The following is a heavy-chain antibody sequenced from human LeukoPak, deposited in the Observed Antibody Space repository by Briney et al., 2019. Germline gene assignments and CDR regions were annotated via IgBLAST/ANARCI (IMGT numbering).Heavy chain of an antibody. CDR2: IYYSGST. V-gene: IGHV4-59*13. Sequence: SETLSLTCTVSGGSISSYYWSWVRQPPGKGLEWIGFIYYSGSTNYNPSLKGRVAISVDRSKNQFSLKLSSVIAADTAVYYCARDRVGGATAAFDIWGQGTMVAASS. CDR1: GGSISSYY. CDR3: ARDRVGGATAAFDI. J-gene: IGHJ3*02. D-gene: IGHD1-26*01.